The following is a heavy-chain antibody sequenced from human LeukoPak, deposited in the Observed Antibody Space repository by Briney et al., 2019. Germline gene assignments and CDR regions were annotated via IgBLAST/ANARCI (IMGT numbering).Heavy chain of an antibody. CDR2: IKSYGSST. V-gene: IGHV3-74*01. CDR3: SRDSLSSCGGDCYSGLDV. CDR1: GFTFSNYW. Sequence: PGGSLRLSYAASGFTFSNYWMHWGRQASGEALMWVSRIKSYGSSTTYADSVKGRFTISRDNAKNTLYLQMNSLRAEDTAVYYCSRDSLSSCGGDCYSGLDVWGQGTTVTVSS. J-gene: IGHJ6*02. D-gene: IGHD2-21*02.